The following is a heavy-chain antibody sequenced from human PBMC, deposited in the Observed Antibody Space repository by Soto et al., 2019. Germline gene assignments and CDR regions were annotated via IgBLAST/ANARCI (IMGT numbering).Heavy chain of an antibody. CDR2: IIPIFGTT. Sequence: SVKVSCKAFGGTFSSYAINWIRQAPRQGLEWMGGIIPIFGTTTYAQRFQARVTITADESTSTAYMELSSLRSEDTALYYCARDGGAATFDYWGQGTLVTVSS. CDR3: ARDGGAATFDY. J-gene: IGHJ4*02. CDR1: GGTFSSYA. D-gene: IGHD1-26*01. V-gene: IGHV1-69*13.